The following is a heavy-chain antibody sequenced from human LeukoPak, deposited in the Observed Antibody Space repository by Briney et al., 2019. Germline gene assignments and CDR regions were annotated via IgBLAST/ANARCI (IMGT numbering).Heavy chain of an antibody. CDR1: GGSFSGYY. CDR3: ARKGSSSWAYYFDY. J-gene: IGHJ4*02. Sequence: SETLSLTCAVYGGSFSGYYWSWIRQPPGKGLEWIGEINHSGSTNYNPSLKSRVTTSVDTSKNQFSLKLSSVTAADTAVYYCARKGSSSWAYYFDYWGQGTLVTVSS. V-gene: IGHV4-34*01. CDR2: INHSGST. D-gene: IGHD6-13*01.